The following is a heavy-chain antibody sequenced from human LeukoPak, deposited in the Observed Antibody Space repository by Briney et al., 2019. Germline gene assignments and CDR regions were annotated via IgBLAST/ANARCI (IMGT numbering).Heavy chain of an antibody. CDR3: AKDLKYYDSSGYYYL. J-gene: IGHJ5*02. D-gene: IGHD3-22*01. CDR2: ISGSGGST. Sequence: GASLRLSCAASGFTFSSYAMSWVRQAPGKGLEWVSAISGSGGSTYYADSVKGRFTISRDNSKNTLYLQMNSLRAEGTAVYYCAKDLKYYDSSGYYYLWGQGTLVTVSS. V-gene: IGHV3-23*01. CDR1: GFTFSSYA.